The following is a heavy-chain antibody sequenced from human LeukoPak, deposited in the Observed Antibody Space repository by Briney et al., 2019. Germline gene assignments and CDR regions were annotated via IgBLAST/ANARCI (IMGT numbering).Heavy chain of an antibody. D-gene: IGHD3-9*01. V-gene: IGHV3-7*01. CDR1: GFTFSSYW. J-gene: IGHJ4*02. CDR2: IKQDGSEK. Sequence: GGSLRLSCAASGFTFSSYWMSWVRQAPGKGLEWVANIKQDGSEKYYVDSVKGRFTISRDNAKNSLYLQMNSLRAEDTVVYYCARGLGYFDLDYWGQGTLVTVSS. CDR3: ARGLGYFDLDY.